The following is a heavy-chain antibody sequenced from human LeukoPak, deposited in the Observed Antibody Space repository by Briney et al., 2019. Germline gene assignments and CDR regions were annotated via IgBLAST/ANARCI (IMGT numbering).Heavy chain of an antibody. Sequence: SETLSLTCAVYGGSFSGYYWSWIRQPPGKGLEWIGYIYHSGSTYYNPSLKSRVTISVDRSKNQFSLKLSSVTAADTAVYYCARAGRRGYYGMDVWGKGTTVTVSS. V-gene: IGHV4-34*01. D-gene: IGHD1-1*01. J-gene: IGHJ6*04. CDR1: GGSFSGYY. CDR2: IYHSGST. CDR3: ARAGRRGYYGMDV.